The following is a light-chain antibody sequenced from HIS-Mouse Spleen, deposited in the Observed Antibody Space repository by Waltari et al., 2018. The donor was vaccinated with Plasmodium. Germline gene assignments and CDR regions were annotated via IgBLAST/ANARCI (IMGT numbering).Light chain of an antibody. CDR2: EGS. Sequence: QSALTPPASVSGSPGQSLTISCTGTSSDVGSYNLVSWYQQHPGKAPKLRIYEGSKRPSGVSNRFSGSKSGNTASLTISGLQAEDEADYYCCSYAGSSTWVFGGGTKLTVL. CDR1: SSDVGSYNL. J-gene: IGLJ3*02. V-gene: IGLV2-23*01. CDR3: CSYAGSSTWV.